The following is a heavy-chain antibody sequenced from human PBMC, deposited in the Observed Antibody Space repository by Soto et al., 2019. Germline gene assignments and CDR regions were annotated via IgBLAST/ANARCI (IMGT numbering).Heavy chain of an antibody. CDR3: VLGRYYDILTGYYKDYYYYGMDV. CDR1: GFTFSSYA. D-gene: IGHD3-9*01. V-gene: IGHV3-64D*06. CDR2: ISSNGGST. J-gene: IGHJ6*02. Sequence: GGSLRLCCSASGFTFSSYAMHWVRQAPGKGLEYVSAISSNGGSTYYADSVKGRFTISRDNSKNTLYLQMSSLRAEDAAVYYYVLGRYYDILTGYYKDYYYYGMDVWGQGTTVTVSS.